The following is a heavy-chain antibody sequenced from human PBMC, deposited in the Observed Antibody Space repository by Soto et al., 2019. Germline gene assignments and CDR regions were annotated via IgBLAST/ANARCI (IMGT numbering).Heavy chain of an antibody. CDR3: ARDQSRYTGYPFDY. V-gene: IGHV3-48*01. J-gene: IGHJ4*02. Sequence: EVQLVESGGGLVQPGGSLRLSCAASGFTFGTYSMSWVRQAPGKGLEWVPYVDNSGSITYYADSVKGRFTISRDNAKNSLYLQMSSLRAEDTAVYYCARDQSRYTGYPFDYWGQGKMVTVSS. CDR1: GFTFGTYS. D-gene: IGHD6-25*01. CDR2: VDNSGSIT.